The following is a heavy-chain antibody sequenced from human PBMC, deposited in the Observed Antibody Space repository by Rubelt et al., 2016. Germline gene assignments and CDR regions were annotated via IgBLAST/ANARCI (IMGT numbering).Heavy chain of an antibody. J-gene: IGHJ4*02. V-gene: IGHV4-31*03. CDR1: GGSIGSNGYY. D-gene: IGHD6-13*01. Sequence: QVQLQESGPGLVKPTQTLSLTCTVSGGSIGSNGYYWSWIRQHPGKGLEWIGYIYYSGTTYYNPSLNSRITISLDRSKNQFSLTLTSVTVADTALYYCARRNVAAGYFEYWGQGTLVTVSS. CDR2: IYYSGTT. CDR3: ARRNVAAGYFEY.